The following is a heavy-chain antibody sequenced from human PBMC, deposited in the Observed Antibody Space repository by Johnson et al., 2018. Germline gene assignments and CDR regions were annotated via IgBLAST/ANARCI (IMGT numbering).Heavy chain of an antibody. J-gene: IGHJ6*02. CDR2: MNPNSGNT. CDR3: ATYSYYYDSSGYYYYYGMDV. D-gene: IGHD3-22*01. V-gene: IGHV1-8*01. CDR1: GYTFTSYD. Sequence: QVQLVESGAEVKKPGASVKVSCKASGYTFTSYDINWVRQATGQGLEWMGWMNPNSGNTGYAQKFQGRVTMTRNTSISTAYRELSSLRSEDTAVYYCATYSYYYDSSGYYYYYGMDVWGQGTTVTVSS.